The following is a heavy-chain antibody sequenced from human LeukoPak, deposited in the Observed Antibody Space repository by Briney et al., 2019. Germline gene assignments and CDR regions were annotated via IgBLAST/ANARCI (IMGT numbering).Heavy chain of an antibody. J-gene: IGHJ6*02. V-gene: IGHV3-7*03. CDR3: AARNSYGSGSYYYGMDV. CDR2: IKQDGSEK. D-gene: IGHD3-10*01. Sequence: GGSLRLSCAASGFTFSSYWMSWVRQAPGKGLEWVANIKQDGSEKYYVDSVKGRFTISRDNAKNSLYLQMNSLRAEDTALYYCAARNSYGSGSYYYGMDVWGQGTTVTVSS. CDR1: GFTFSSYW.